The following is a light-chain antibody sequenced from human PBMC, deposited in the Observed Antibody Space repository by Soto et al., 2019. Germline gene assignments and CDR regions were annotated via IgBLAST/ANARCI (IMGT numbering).Light chain of an antibody. CDR3: NSYTSSSRPNYV. J-gene: IGLJ1*01. Sequence: QSELPQPASVTRSPGQSITISRAGTGSDVGAYNLVSWYQQHPGKAPKLIICEVNKRPSGISNRFSGSKSGDTASLTISGLHTEDEADYYCNSYTSSSRPNYVCGTVTRSPS. V-gene: IGLV2-14*02. CDR1: GSDVGAYNL. CDR2: EVN.